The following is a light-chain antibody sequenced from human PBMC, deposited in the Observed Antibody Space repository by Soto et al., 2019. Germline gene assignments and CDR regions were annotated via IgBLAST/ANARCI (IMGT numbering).Light chain of an antibody. Sequence: QSALTQPASVSGSPGQSITISCTGTSSDVGGYNYVSWHQQHPGKAPKLMIYDVSNRPSGVSNRLSGSKSGNTASLTISGLQAEDEADYYCNSYRSSSTRVFGGGTKVTVL. CDR2: DVS. J-gene: IGLJ3*02. CDR1: SSDVGGYNY. V-gene: IGLV2-14*01. CDR3: NSYRSSSTRV.